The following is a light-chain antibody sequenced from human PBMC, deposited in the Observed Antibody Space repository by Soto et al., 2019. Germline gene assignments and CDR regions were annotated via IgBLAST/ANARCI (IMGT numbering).Light chain of an antibody. CDR2: DTS. CDR3: MLTYSGPLV. CDR1: TGAVTSGHH. J-gene: IGLJ3*02. V-gene: IGLV7-46*01. Sequence: QAVVTQEPSLTVSPGGTITLTCGSSTGAVTSGHHPYWLQQKPGQAPRSLIYDTSNKQSWTPARFSGSLLGGKAALTLSGAPAEDAAEYYCMLTYSGPLVFGGGTKLTVL.